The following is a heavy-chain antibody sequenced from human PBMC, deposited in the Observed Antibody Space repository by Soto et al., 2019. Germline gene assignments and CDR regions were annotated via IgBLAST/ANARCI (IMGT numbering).Heavy chain of an antibody. CDR2: IRPYNGNT. Sequence: QVQLVQSGAELKKPGASVKVSCKTSSYTFTSYGISWVRQAPGQGLEWMGWIRPYNGNTNYAQKFQGKVTMTTDTSTNTAYMELRSLRSDDTAVYYCARTIVAVPAALNWFDPWGQGTLVSVSS. J-gene: IGHJ5*02. V-gene: IGHV1-18*01. CDR3: ARTIVAVPAALNWFDP. CDR1: SYTFTSYG. D-gene: IGHD2-2*01.